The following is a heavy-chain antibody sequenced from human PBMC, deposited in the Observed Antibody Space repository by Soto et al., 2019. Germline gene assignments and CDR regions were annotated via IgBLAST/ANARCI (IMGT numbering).Heavy chain of an antibody. D-gene: IGHD3-22*01. CDR3: ARHSPDYYDSSGPNY. CDR2: IDPSDSYT. J-gene: IGHJ4*02. CDR1: GYSFTSYW. Sequence: SGESLKISCKGSGYSFTSYWISWVRQMPGKGLEWMGRIDPSDSYTNYSPSFQGHVTISADKSISTAYLQWSSLKASDTAMYYCARHSPDYYDSSGPNYWGQGTLVTVSS. V-gene: IGHV5-10-1*01.